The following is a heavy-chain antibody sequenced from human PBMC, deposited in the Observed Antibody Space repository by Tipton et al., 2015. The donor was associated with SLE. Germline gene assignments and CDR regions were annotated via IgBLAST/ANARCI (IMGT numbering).Heavy chain of an antibody. Sequence: SLRLSCAASGFTFSSYAMSWVRQAPGKGLEWVSVIYSGGSTYYADSVKGRFTISRDNSKNTLYLQMNSLRAEDTAVYYCAKDMVATILGPFDYWGQGTLVTVSS. CDR3: AKDMVATILGPFDY. CDR1: GFTFSSYA. CDR2: IYSGGST. J-gene: IGHJ4*02. V-gene: IGHV3-23*03. D-gene: IGHD5-12*01.